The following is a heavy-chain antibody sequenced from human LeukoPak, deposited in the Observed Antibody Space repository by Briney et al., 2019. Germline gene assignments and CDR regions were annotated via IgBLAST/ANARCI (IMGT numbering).Heavy chain of an antibody. CDR3: ARDSPGTTASDY. CDR1: GFTFSTYA. CDR2: ISASGSYI. Sequence: PGGSLRLSCAASGFTFSTYAMGWVRQPPGKGLEWVSSISASGSYIYYADSLKGRFTISRDNTKNSLFLQMNSLRAEDTAVYYCARDSPGTTASDYWGQGTLVTVSS. D-gene: IGHD1-1*01. V-gene: IGHV3-21*01. J-gene: IGHJ4*02.